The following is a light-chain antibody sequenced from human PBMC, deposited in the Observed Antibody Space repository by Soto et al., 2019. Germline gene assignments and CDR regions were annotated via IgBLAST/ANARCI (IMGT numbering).Light chain of an antibody. CDR1: SSDVGGYNY. CDR3: CSYEGSYTRV. Sequence: QSALTQPRSVSGSPGQSVTISCTGTSSDVGGYNYVSWYQQHPGKAPKLMIYDVGKRPSGVPDRLSGSKSDNTASLTISGLQAEDEADYYCCSYEGSYTRVSGTGTKVTVL. CDR2: DVG. J-gene: IGLJ1*01. V-gene: IGLV2-11*01.